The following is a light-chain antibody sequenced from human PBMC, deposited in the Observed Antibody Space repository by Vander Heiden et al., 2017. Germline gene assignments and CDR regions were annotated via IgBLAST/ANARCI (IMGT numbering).Light chain of an antibody. CDR3: MQGLPTLS. CDR2: LGS. V-gene: IGKV2-28*01. Sequence: EIVMTQCPLALPVTPGEPASISCRASQSLLDSNGYTALDWYLPKPGDSPQLLIYLGSKRACGVHDRFSGSVSGTDFTLKITSVEAEDVVVYYYMQGLPTLSFGHGTRLGIK. J-gene: IGKJ5*01. CDR1: QSLLDSNGYTA.